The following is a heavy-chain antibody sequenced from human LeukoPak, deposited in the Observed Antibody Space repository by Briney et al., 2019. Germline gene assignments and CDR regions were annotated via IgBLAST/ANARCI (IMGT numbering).Heavy chain of an antibody. V-gene: IGHV3-48*01. CDR3: ARDQMATASFDY. D-gene: IGHD5-24*01. CDR2: ISSSSGTI. Sequence: GGSLRLSCAASGFTFSSYSMNWVRQAPGKGLEWVSYISSSSGTIYYADSVKGRFTISRDNAKNSLYLQMNSLRAEDTAVYYCARDQMATASFDYWGQGTLVTVSS. CDR1: GFTFSSYS. J-gene: IGHJ4*02.